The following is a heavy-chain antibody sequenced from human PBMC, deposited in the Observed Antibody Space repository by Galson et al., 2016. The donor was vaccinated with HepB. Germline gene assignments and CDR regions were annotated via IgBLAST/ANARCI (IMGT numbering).Heavy chain of an antibody. J-gene: IGHJ1*01. CDR2: IIPSLVTP. Sequence: SVKVSCKASGGTFSDYAFTWVRQAPGQGLEWMGAIIPSLVTPTYAQKFQGRLSITADRSTNIVYMELTSLRSDDTAVYFCARAGGWPGGGGFHVFQHWGQGTVIIVSP. D-gene: IGHD2-21*01. CDR1: GGTFSDYA. CDR3: ARAGGWPGGGGFHVFQH. V-gene: IGHV1-69*10.